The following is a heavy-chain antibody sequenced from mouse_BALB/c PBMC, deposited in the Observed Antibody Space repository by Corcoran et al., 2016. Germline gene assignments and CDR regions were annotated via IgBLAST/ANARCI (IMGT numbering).Heavy chain of an antibody. CDR2: INPYNGAT. V-gene: IGHV1-26*01. Sequence: EVQLQQYGPELVKPGASVKISCKASGYSFSGYYMHWVKQSHVKSLEWIGRINPYNGATSYNQNFKDKASLTVDKSSSTAYMELHSLTSEDYAVYYCARLGGYDAMDYWGQGTSVTVSS. CDR3: ARLGGYDAMDY. J-gene: IGHJ4*01. D-gene: IGHD4-1*01. CDR1: GYSFSGYY.